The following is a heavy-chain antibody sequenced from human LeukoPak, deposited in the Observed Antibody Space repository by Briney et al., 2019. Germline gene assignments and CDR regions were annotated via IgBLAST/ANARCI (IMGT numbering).Heavy chain of an antibody. V-gene: IGHV3-7*01. CDR3: AREGLSGGYSSGWSDY. J-gene: IGHJ4*02. D-gene: IGHD6-19*01. Sequence: GGSLRLSCAASGFTFSSYWMSWVRQAPGEGLEWVANINQDGSEKYYVDSVKGRFTISRDNAKNSLYLQMNSLRAEDTAVYYCAREGLSGGYSSGWSDYWGQGTLVTVSS. CDR1: GFTFSSYW. CDR2: INQDGSEK.